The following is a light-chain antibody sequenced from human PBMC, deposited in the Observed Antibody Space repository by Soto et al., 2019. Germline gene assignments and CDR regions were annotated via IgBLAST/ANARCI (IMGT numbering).Light chain of an antibody. CDR3: CSHAGSYTWV. V-gene: IGLV2-11*02. CDR1: SRDVGAWKG. Sequence: QSVLSGPCAGSGSRGQSVSISCRGTSRDVGAWKGVSWYRRYPGEAPKVMSYDVTQRASGVPDRFSGTKSCHTASLPISGLPAEAAADYCCCSHAGSYTWVFGSGTKVTVL. CDR2: DVT. J-gene: IGLJ1*01.